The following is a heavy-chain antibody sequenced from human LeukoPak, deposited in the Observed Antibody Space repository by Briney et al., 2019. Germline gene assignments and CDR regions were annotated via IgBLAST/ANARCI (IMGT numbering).Heavy chain of an antibody. D-gene: IGHD3-9*01. CDR3: ARESLTGYFPYYYYMDV. CDR2: INHSGST. J-gene: IGHJ6*03. V-gene: IGHV4-34*01. CDR1: GGSFSGYY. Sequence: SETLSLTCAVYGGSFSGYYWSWIRQPPGKGLEWIGEINHSGSTNYNPSLKSRVTISVDTSKNQFSLKLSSVTAADTAVYYCARESLTGYFPYYYYMDVWGKGTTVTISS.